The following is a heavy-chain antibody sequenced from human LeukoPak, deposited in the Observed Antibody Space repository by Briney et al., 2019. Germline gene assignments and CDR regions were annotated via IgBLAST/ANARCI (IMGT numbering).Heavy chain of an antibody. CDR1: GDSVSSNSAA. J-gene: IGHJ4*02. Sequence: SQTLSLTCAISGDSVSSNSAAWNWIRQSPSRGLEWLGRTYYRSKWYNDYAVSVKSRITINPDTSKNQFSLQLNSVTPEDTAVYYCARETTMIVVVIAPHRNFDYWGQGTLVTVSS. CDR3: ARETTMIVVVIAPHRNFDY. D-gene: IGHD3-22*01. V-gene: IGHV6-1*01. CDR2: TYYRSKWYN.